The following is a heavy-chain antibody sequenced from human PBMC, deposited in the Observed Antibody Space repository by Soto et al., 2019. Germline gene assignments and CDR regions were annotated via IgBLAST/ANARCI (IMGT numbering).Heavy chain of an antibody. Sequence: QVQLVQSGAEVKKPGSSVKVSCKASGGTLSSYAISGVRQAPGQGLEWMGGIIPIFGTANYAQKFQGRVTITADESTRTAYMALSSLRSEDTAVYYCAGVYVWGSYRRLSEYWGQGTLVTVSS. D-gene: IGHD3-16*02. CDR3: AGVYVWGSYRRLSEY. V-gene: IGHV1-69*12. CDR1: GGTLSSYA. J-gene: IGHJ4*02. CDR2: IIPIFGTA.